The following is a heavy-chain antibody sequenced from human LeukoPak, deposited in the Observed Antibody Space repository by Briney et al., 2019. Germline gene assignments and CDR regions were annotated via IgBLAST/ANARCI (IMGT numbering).Heavy chain of an antibody. CDR3: ARSNGFGMDV. CDR2: IKRDGSGA. J-gene: IGHJ6*01. V-gene: IGHV3-74*01. CDR1: GNYS. Sequence: SGGSLRLSCAASGNYSMHWVRQGPGKGLVWVSRIKRDGSGATYADSVKGRVTISRDNAKNTLYLQMNSLRAEDTAVYYCARSNGFGMDVWGQGTTVTVSS. D-gene: IGHD2-8*01.